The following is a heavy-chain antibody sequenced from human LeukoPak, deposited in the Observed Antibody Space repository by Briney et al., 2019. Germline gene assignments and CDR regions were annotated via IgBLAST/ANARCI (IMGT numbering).Heavy chain of an antibody. CDR2: INDSGTI. CDR3: ARRWNYGRNYYIDV. Sequence: PSETLCLTCAVYGGSFSNYYWSWIRQSPGKGLEWIGEINDSGTINYNPSLMSRVTISVDKSKNQFSLKLSSVTAADTAVYYCARRWNYGRNYYIDVWGKGATVSLSS. J-gene: IGHJ6*03. CDR1: GGSFSNYY. D-gene: IGHD1-7*01. V-gene: IGHV4-34*01.